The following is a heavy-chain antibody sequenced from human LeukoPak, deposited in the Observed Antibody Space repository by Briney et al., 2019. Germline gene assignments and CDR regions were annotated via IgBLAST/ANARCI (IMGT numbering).Heavy chain of an antibody. D-gene: IGHD3-22*01. CDR2: MNPNSGKT. J-gene: IGHJ4*02. CDR3: ATTNYYENSGYPGH. V-gene: IGHV1-8*01. Sequence: GASVKVSCKASGYTFTSYDINWVRQATGQGLEWMGWMNPNSGKTGYAQKFQGRITMTRDTSISTAYMELSSLRSDDTAVYYCATTNYYENSGYPGHWGQGTLVTVSS. CDR1: GYTFTSYD.